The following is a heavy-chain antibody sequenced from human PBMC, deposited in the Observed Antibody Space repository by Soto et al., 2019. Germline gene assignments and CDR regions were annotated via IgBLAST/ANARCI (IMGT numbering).Heavy chain of an antibody. V-gene: IGHV1-69*01. CDR2: IIPIFGTA. J-gene: IGHJ6*02. D-gene: IGHD2-2*01. CDR3: ARALVVPGATEAYYYYGMDV. Sequence: QVQLVQSGAEVKKPGSSVKVSCKASGGTFSSYAISWVRQAPGQGLEWMGGIIPIFGTANYAQKFQGRVTITADESTSTAYMELSSLRSEDTAVYYCARALVVPGATEAYYYYGMDVWGQGTTVTVSS. CDR1: GGTFSSYA.